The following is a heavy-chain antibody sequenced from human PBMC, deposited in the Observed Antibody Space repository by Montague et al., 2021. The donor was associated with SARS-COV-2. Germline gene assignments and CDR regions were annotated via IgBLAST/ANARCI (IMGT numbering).Heavy chain of an antibody. D-gene: IGHD5-12*01. Sequence: SETLSLTCSVSGGSTSDYYWNWILQPPGKGLQWNVYIYYNTGNTNYNPSLQSRVTISLDTSKNQFSLNLRPVTAADTALYFCARGTGYDYYFDCWGLGTLVTVSS. CDR1: GGSTSDYY. J-gene: IGHJ4*02. CDR3: ARGTGYDYYFDC. CDR2: IYYNTGNT. V-gene: IGHV4-59*01.